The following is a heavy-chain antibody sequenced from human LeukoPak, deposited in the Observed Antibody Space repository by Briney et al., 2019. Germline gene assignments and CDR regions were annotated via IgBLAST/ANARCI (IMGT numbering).Heavy chain of an antibody. CDR3: ARADNRNPTWIRPAGGAFDI. D-gene: IGHD5-18*01. V-gene: IGHV3-21*01. J-gene: IGHJ3*02. Sequence: PGGSLRLSCAASGFTFSSYEMNWVRQAPGKGLEWVSSISSSSSYIYYADSVKGRFTISRDNAKNSLYLQMNSLRAEDTAVYYCARADNRNPTWIRPAGGAFDIWGQGTMVTVSS. CDR2: ISSSSSYI. CDR1: GFTFSSYE.